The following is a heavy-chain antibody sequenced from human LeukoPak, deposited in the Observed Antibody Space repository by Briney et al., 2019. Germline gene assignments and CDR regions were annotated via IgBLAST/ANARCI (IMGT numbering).Heavy chain of an antibody. Sequence: GGSLRLSCTASGFTFRDYAMTWFRQAPGKGLEWEGFIRSEPYGGTTDCAASVKGRFTISRDDSKSIAYLQMNSLKSEDTAVYYCTRGTYDSSPYYFDCWGQGTLVTVSS. CDR3: TRGTYDSSPYYFDC. V-gene: IGHV3-49*03. CDR2: IRSEPYGGTT. CDR1: GFTFRDYA. D-gene: IGHD3-22*01. J-gene: IGHJ4*02.